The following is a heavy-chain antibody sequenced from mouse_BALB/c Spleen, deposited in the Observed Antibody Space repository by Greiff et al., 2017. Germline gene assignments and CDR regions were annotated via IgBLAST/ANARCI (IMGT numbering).Heavy chain of an antibody. CDR1: GFTFSSYG. CDR3: ARERYDRVQGY. CDR2: INSNGGST. Sequence: VQLKQSGGGLVQPGGSLKLSCAASGFTFSSYGMSWVRQTPDKRLELVATINSNGGSTYYPDSVKGRFTISRDNAKNTLYLQMSSLKSEDTAMYYCARERYDRVQGYWGQGTTLTVSS. D-gene: IGHD2-14*01. V-gene: IGHV5-6-3*01. J-gene: IGHJ2*01.